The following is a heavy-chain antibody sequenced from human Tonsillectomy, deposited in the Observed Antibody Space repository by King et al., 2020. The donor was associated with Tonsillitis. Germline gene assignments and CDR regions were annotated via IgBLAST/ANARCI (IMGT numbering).Heavy chain of an antibody. CDR2: VSSTGGTT. D-gene: IGHD1-26*01. V-gene: IGHV3-23*04. CDR1: GITFSDYA. CDR3: ARTSMGVFDY. J-gene: IGHJ4*01. Sequence: VQLVESGGGLVQPGGSLRLSCAASGITFSDYAMIWVRQAPGKGLEWVSVVSSTGGTTFYADSVKGRFTISRDNSKNTLYLQMNRLRAEDTAVYYFARTSMGVFDYWGHGSVVTVSS.